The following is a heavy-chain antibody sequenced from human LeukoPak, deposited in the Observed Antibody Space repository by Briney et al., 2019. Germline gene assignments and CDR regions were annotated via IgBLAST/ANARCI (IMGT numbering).Heavy chain of an antibody. Sequence: GGSLRLSCVASEFTFSSYNMNWVRQDPGKGLVWVSRISSDASITSYADPVKGRFTISRDNAKNTLYLQMNSLRAEDTALYYCATSARTYLGSSLDYWGQGTLVTVSS. D-gene: IGHD2-15*01. J-gene: IGHJ4*02. CDR1: EFTFSSYN. CDR3: ATSARTYLGSSLDY. CDR2: ISSDASIT. V-gene: IGHV3-74*01.